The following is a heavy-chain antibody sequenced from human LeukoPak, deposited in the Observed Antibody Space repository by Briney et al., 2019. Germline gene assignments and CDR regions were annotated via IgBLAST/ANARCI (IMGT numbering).Heavy chain of an antibody. V-gene: IGHV1-46*01. CDR2: INPTGGST. CDR3: ARDNSVGDNAWWFDP. D-gene: IGHD1-26*01. CDR1: GYTFTSYY. J-gene: IGHJ5*02. Sequence: ASEKVSCKASGYTFTSYYMHWVRQAPGQGLEWMGLINPTGGSTGYAQKFQGRVTMTRDMSTSTDYMELSSLRSEDTAIYYCARDNSVGDNAWWFDPWGQGTLVTVSS.